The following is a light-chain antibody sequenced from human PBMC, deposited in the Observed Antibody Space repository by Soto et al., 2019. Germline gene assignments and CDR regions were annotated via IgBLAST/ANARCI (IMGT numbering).Light chain of an antibody. CDR2: DVS. CDR1: SSDVGGYNY. CDR3: CSYAGSNNLGV. J-gene: IGLJ2*01. Sequence: QSALTQPPSASGSPGQSVTISCTGTSSDVGGYNYVSWYQQHPGKAPKLMIYDVSKRPSGVPDRFSGSKSGNTASLTVSGLQAEDEADYYCCSYAGSNNLGVFGGGTKLTVL. V-gene: IGLV2-8*01.